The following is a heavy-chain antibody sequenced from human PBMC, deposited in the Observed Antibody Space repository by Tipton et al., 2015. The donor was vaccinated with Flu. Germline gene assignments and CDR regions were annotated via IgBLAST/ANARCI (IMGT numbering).Heavy chain of an antibody. Sequence: QLVQSGAEVKKPGATVKISCKVSGRTFTDYYMHWVQQAPGKGLEWMGLVDPEDGETKYAEKFQGRVTITADTSTDTTYMELSGLRSEDAAVYYCATEEGYTGYVIDYWGQGTLVTVSS. CDR1: GRTFTDYY. CDR2: VDPEDGET. D-gene: IGHD5-12*01. V-gene: IGHV1-69-2*01. J-gene: IGHJ4*02. CDR3: ATEEGYTGYVIDY.